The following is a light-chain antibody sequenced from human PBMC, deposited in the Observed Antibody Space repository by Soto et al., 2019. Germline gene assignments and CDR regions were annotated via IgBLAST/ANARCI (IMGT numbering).Light chain of an antibody. V-gene: IGKV3-15*01. Sequence: EIVMTQSPATLSVSPGERATLSCRASQSVSSNLAWYQQKPGQAPRLLIYGASTRATGIPARFSGSGSGTQVTPTIISLQSDDVSVYYCRQYNNWPPITFGQGTQLEIK. J-gene: IGKJ5*01. CDR3: RQYNNWPPIT. CDR2: GAS. CDR1: QSVSSN.